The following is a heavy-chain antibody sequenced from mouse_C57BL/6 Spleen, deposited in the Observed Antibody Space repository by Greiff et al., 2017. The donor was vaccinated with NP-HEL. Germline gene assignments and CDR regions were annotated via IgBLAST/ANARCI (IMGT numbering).Heavy chain of an antibody. CDR2: ISSGGSYT. J-gene: IGHJ1*03. V-gene: IGHV5-6*01. D-gene: IGHD1-1*01. Sequence: EVMLVESGGDLVKPGGSLKLSCAASGFTFSSYGMSWVRQTPDKRLEWVATISSGGSYTYYPDSVKGRFTISRDNAKNTLYLQMSSLKSEDTAMYYCARPYGSSYGGYFDVWGTGTTVTVSS. CDR3: ARPYGSSYGGYFDV. CDR1: GFTFSSYG.